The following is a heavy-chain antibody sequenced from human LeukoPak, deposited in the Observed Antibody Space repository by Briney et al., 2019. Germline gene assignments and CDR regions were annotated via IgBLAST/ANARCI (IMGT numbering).Heavy chain of an antibody. CDR3: ARDPSAWNGYSDY. CDR2: ITPSGNNK. V-gene: IGHV3-48*01. J-gene: IGHJ4*02. CDR1: GFTFSRYS. Sequence: GGSLRLSCAVSGFTFSRYSLHWVRQAPGKGLEWITYITPSGNNKYYSDSVKGRFTISRDNAKNSVYLQMDSLRAEDTAVYYCARDPSAWNGYSDYWGQGTLVTVSS. D-gene: IGHD3-3*01.